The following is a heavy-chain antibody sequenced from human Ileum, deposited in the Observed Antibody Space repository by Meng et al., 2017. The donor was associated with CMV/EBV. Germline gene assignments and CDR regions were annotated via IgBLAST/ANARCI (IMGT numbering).Heavy chain of an antibody. V-gene: IGHV3-23*01. J-gene: IGHJ4*02. D-gene: IGHD3/OR15-3a*01. CDR1: GFTFNNFA. Sequence: DVQLLGSGGGLVQPGGSLRLSCTASGFTFNNFAMGWVRQAPGKGLEWVSGFSGTGDNTYYADSVKGRFTISRDNSRKTLYLQMNSLKTEDTAVYYCAKYSGYLDPFDSWGQGTLVTVSS. CDR2: FSGTGDNT. CDR3: AKYSGYLDPFDS.